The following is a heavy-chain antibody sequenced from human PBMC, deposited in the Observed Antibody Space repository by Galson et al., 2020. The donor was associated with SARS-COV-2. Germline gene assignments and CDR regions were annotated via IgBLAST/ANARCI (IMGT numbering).Heavy chain of an antibody. Sequence: ASETLSLTCSVSGGSINSGDYSWSWIRQDPGKGLKYIGYIYYSGSTYYNPSLKSRVAISVDTSTNQFSLKLRSVTAADTAVYFCARGGVVTVSPFDYWGQGTLVTVSS. J-gene: IGHJ4*02. CDR3: ARGGVVTVSPFDY. CDR2: IYYSGST. D-gene: IGHD2-21*02. V-gene: IGHV4-31*03. CDR1: GGSINSGDYS.